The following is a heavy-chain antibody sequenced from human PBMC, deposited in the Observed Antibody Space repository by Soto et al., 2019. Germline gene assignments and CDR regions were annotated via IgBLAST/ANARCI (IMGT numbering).Heavy chain of an antibody. Sequence: KPSETLSLTCTVSGGSISSSSYYWGWIRQPPGKGLEWIGSIYYSGSTYYNPSLKSRVTISVDTSKNQFSLKLSSVTAADTAVYYCARQTAIFGVPSYYYGMDVWGQGTTVTVSS. CDR1: GGSISSSSYY. J-gene: IGHJ6*02. CDR2: IYYSGST. V-gene: IGHV4-39*01. CDR3: ARQTAIFGVPSYYYGMDV. D-gene: IGHD3-3*01.